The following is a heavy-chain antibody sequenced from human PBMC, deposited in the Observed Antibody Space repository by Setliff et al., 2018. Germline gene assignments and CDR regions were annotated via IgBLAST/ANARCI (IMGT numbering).Heavy chain of an antibody. CDR3: ARLGYRGNLDY. D-gene: IGHD5-12*01. V-gene: IGHV4-39*01. CDR2: IYNSGST. CDR1: GGSISSSSYY. Sequence: SETLSLTCTVSGGSISSSSYYWGWIRQPPGKGLEWIGSIYNSGSTYYNPSLKSRVSISVDTSKNQFSLKLSSVTAADTAVYYCARLGYRGNLDYWGQGTLVTVSS. J-gene: IGHJ4*02.